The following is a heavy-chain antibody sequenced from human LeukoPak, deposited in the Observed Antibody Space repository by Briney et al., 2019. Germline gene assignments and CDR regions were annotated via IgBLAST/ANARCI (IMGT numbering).Heavy chain of an antibody. V-gene: IGHV3-48*03. CDR1: GFTFSSYE. CDR2: ISSSGSTI. CDR3: ARPGAYCGGDCYDY. Sequence: AGGSLRLFCAASGFTFSSYEMNWVRQAPGKGLEWVSYISSSGSTIYYADSVKGRFTISRDNAKNSLYLQMNSLRAEDTAVYYCARPGAYCGGDCYDYWGQGTLVTVSS. J-gene: IGHJ4*02. D-gene: IGHD2-21*02.